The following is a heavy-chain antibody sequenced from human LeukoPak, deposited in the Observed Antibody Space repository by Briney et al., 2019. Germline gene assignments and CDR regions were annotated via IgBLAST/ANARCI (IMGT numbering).Heavy chain of an antibody. V-gene: IGHV4-39*07. CDR3: ARASYYYDSSGYALDY. Sequence: PSETLSLTCTVSGGSIRSSYYYWGWIRQPPGKGLEWIGSIYDSGSTYYNPSLKSRVTISVDTSKNQFSLKLSSVTAADTAVYYCARASYYYDSSGYALDYWGQGTLVTVSS. D-gene: IGHD3-22*01. CDR2: IYDSGST. CDR1: GGSIRSSYYY. J-gene: IGHJ4*02.